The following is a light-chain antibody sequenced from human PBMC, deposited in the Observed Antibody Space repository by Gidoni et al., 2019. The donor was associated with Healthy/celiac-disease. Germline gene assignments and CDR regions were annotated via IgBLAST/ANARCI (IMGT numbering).Light chain of an antibody. Sequence: DIQMTKSPSSLSASVGDRVTITGQASQDISNYLNWYQQKPGKAPELLIYDASNLETGVPSRFSGSGSGTDFTFTISSLQPEDIATYYCQQYDNLPITFGQGTRLEIK. CDR1: QDISNY. CDR2: DAS. V-gene: IGKV1-33*01. J-gene: IGKJ5*01. CDR3: QQYDNLPIT.